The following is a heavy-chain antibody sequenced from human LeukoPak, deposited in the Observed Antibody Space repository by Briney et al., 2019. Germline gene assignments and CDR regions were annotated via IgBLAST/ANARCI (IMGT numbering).Heavy chain of an antibody. J-gene: IGHJ4*02. CDR3: ARGTRLEAASEPYYFDY. CDR2: IYYSGST. Sequence: SETLSLTCTVSGGSISSGGYYWSWIRQHPGKGLEWIGYIYYSGSTNYNPSLKSRVTISVDTSKNQFSLKLSSVTAADTAVYYCARGTRLEAASEPYYFDYWGQGTLVTVSS. D-gene: IGHD1-1*01. CDR1: GGSISSGGYY. V-gene: IGHV4-31*03.